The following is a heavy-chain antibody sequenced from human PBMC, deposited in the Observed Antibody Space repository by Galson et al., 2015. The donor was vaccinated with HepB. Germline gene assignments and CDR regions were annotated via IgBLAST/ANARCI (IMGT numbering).Heavy chain of an antibody. J-gene: IGHJ2*01. V-gene: IGHV3-30*03. Sequence: SLRLSCAASGFTFSSYGMHWVRQAPGKGLEWVAVISYDGSNKYYADSVKGRFTISRDNSKNTLYLQMNSLRAEDTAVYYCATRVLGTGDKRDWYFDLWGRGTLVTVSS. CDR1: GFTFSSYG. CDR3: ATRVLGTGDKRDWYFDL. CDR2: ISYDGSNK. D-gene: IGHD7-27*01.